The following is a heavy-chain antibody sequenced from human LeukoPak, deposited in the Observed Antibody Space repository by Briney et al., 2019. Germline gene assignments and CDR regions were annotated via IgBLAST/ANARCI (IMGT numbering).Heavy chain of an antibody. CDR3: AKDAKPYYYDSSGYYYAGAFDI. D-gene: IGHD3-22*01. Sequence: GGSLRLSCAASGFTFSTYAMSWVRQAPGKGLEWVSAISGSGGSTYYADSVKGRFTISRDNSKNTLHLQMNSLRAEDTAVYYCAKDAKPYYYDSSGYYYAGAFDIWGQGTMVTVSS. CDR1: GFTFSTYA. V-gene: IGHV3-23*01. J-gene: IGHJ3*02. CDR2: ISGSGGST.